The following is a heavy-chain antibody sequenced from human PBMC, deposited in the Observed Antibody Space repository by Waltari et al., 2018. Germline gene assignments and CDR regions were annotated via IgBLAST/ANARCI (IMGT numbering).Heavy chain of an antibody. Sequence: QLQLQASGPGLVKPSETLSLTCTVSGGSISSSSYYWGWIRQPPGKGLEWIGSIYYSGSTYYNPSLKSRVTISVDTSKNQFSLKLSSVTAADTAVYYCASYYYGSGSYVDYWGQGTLVTVSS. V-gene: IGHV4-39*07. CDR1: GGSISSSSYY. J-gene: IGHJ4*02. CDR3: ASYYYGSGSYVDY. D-gene: IGHD3-10*01. CDR2: IYYSGST.